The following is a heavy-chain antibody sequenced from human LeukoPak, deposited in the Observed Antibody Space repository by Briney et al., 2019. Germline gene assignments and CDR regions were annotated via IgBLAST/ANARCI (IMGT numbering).Heavy chain of an antibody. CDR3: ARHRALIVATKGFDY. Sequence: SETLSLTCTVSGGSISSSSYYWGWIRQPPGKGLEWIGSIYYSGSTYYNPSLKSRVTISVDTSKNQFSLKLSSVTAADTAVYYCARHRALIVATKGFDYWGQGTLVTVSS. J-gene: IGHJ4*02. CDR2: IYYSGST. V-gene: IGHV4-39*01. D-gene: IGHD5-12*01. CDR1: GGSISSSSYY.